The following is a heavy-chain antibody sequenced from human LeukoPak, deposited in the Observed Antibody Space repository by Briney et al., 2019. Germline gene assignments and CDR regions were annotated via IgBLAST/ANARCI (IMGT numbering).Heavy chain of an antibody. J-gene: IGHJ4*02. CDR1: GFTVSSNY. CDR2: IYSGGST. D-gene: IGHD6-19*01. V-gene: IGHV3-53*01. Sequence: GGSLRLSCAASGFTVSSNYMSWVRQAPGKGLEWVSVIYSGGSTYYADSVKGRFTISRDNSKNTLYLQMNSLRAEDTAVYYCARRRSSGRIDYWGQGTLVTVSS. CDR3: ARRRSSGRIDY.